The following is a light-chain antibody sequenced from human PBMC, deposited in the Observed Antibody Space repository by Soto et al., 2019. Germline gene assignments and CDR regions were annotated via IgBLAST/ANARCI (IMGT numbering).Light chain of an antibody. CDR2: EVS. CDR3: SSYTSSSTLYV. CDR1: SSDVGGYNY. Sequence: QSALTQPASVSGSPGQSITISCTGTSSDVGGYNYVSWYQQHPGKAPKLMIYEVSNRPSGVSNRSSGSKSGNTASLTISGLQAEDEAEYYCSSYTSSSTLYVFGTGTKLTVL. J-gene: IGLJ1*01. V-gene: IGLV2-14*01.